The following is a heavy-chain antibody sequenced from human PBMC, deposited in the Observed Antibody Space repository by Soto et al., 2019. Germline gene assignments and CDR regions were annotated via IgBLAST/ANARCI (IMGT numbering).Heavy chain of an antibody. D-gene: IGHD2-8*01. J-gene: IGHJ4*02. CDR1: GGSISSGDYY. CDR2: ILYSGTT. CDR3: ARNGALDY. Sequence: QVQLQESGPGLVKPSQTLSLTCTVSGGSISSGDYYWSWIRQPPGKGLEWIGYILYSGTTNYNPSLESRLTISVDTSKTQSALKLTSVTAADTAMYYCARNGALDYWGRGTLVTVSS. V-gene: IGHV4-30-4*01.